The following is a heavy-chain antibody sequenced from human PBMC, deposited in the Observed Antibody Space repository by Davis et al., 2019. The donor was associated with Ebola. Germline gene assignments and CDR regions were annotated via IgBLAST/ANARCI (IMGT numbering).Heavy chain of an antibody. V-gene: IGHV3-15*07. J-gene: IGHJ4*02. CDR1: GLTLSNVY. CDR3: SYGGGFYFAY. CDR2: ITSSGAT. D-gene: IGHD2-15*01. Sequence: GESLKISCAVSGLTLSNVYMNWLRQAPGKGLEWVGRITSSGATDYAAPVKGRFSISRDESENTLHLQINSLKTEATAVYYCSYGGGFYFAYWGQGTLVTVSS.